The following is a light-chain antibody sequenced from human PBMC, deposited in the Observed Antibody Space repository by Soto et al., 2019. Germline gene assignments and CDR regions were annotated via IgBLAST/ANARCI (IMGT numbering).Light chain of an antibody. V-gene: IGKV3-15*01. CDR3: QPYENWPWT. CDR2: AAS. J-gene: IGKJ1*01. CDR1: ETVSTN. Sequence: ERVVTQSPATLSVSPGEGATLSCRASETVSTNLAWYQQKPGQAPRLLIYAASTRATGVPARFSGSGSGTEFTLTIRSLQSEDVAAYYCQPYENWPWTFGQGTKV.